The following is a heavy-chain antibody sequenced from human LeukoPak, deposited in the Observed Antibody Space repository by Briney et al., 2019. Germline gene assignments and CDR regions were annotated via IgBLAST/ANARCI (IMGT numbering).Heavy chain of an antibody. Sequence: PSETLSLTCTVSGGSISSSSYYWGWIRQPPGKGLEWIGSIYYSGSTYYNPSLKSRVTISVDTSKNQFSLKLSSVTAADTAVYYCARQSVVVPAAIGYYFGYMDVWGKGTTVTVSS. J-gene: IGHJ6*03. D-gene: IGHD2-2*02. CDR1: GGSISSSSYY. CDR3: ARQSVVVPAAIGYYFGYMDV. V-gene: IGHV4-39*01. CDR2: IYYSGST.